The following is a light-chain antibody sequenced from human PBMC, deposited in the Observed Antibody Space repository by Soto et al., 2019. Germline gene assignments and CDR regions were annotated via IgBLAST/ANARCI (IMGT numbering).Light chain of an antibody. CDR2: RAA. J-gene: IGKJ2*01. Sequence: ETVMTQSPATLSVSPGESATLSCRASQNIDSNLAWYQQKPGQAPSLLIYRAATRVTGVPARFSGRGAGTEFTLTISSLQSEDFAVYYCQQYYDWPEYTFGQGSKLEIK. V-gene: IGKV3-15*01. CDR1: QNIDSN. CDR3: QQYYDWPEYT.